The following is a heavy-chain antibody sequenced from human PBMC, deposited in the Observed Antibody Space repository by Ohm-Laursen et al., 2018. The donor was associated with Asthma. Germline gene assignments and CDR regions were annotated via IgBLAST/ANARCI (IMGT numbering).Heavy chain of an antibody. D-gene: IGHD3-9*01. CDR1: GGSISSYY. J-gene: IGHJ5*02. CDR3: ARGSRIVTGYYGSAALNWFDP. Sequence: SETLSLTCTVSGGSISSYYWIWIRQPPGRGLEFIGYVYHTGSTIYNPSLKGRVTISVDTSKNHFSLWLTSVTSADTAVYYCARGSRIVTGYYGSAALNWFDPWGQGTLVTVSS. CDR2: VYHTGST. V-gene: IGHV4-59*01.